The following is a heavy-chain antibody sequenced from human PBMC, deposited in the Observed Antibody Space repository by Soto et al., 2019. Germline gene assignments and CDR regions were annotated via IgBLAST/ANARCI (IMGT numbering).Heavy chain of an antibody. CDR1: VYTFTNYG. J-gene: IGHJ5*02. CDR3: ARDLSGITGTTGWFDP. D-gene: IGHD1-20*01. CDR2: ISAYNGNT. Sequence: VASVKVSCKASVYTFTNYGCSWVRQATGQGLEWLGWISAYNGNTKYADNLQGRVTMTTDTSTSTAYMELSSLRSEDTAVYYCARDLSGITGTTGWFDPWGQGTLVTVSS. V-gene: IGHV1-18*01.